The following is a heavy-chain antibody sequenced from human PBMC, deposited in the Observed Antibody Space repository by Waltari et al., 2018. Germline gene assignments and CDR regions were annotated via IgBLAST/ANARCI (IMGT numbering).Heavy chain of an antibody. V-gene: IGHV3-53*02. CDR2: IYSGGTT. J-gene: IGHJ4*02. CDR3: ATSPSRSF. CDR1: GPTVSNHY. Sequence: EVQLVETGGGSIQPGGSLRLSCPASGPTVSNHYMSWVRQAPGKGLEGVSVIYSGGTTHYADSVKGRFTISRDNSKNTLYLQMNSLRAEDTAVYYCATSPSRSFWGQGTLVTVSS.